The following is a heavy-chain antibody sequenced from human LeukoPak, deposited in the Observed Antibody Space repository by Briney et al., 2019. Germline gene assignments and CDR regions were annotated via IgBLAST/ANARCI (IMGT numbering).Heavy chain of an antibody. J-gene: IGHJ6*02. D-gene: IGHD2/OR15-2a*01. V-gene: IGHV3-7*05. Sequence: GGSLRLSCAASGFTLSSYWMSWVRQAPGKGLEWVANINQDGSEKYHVDSVKGRFTISIDNAKNSLSLQMNSLRAEDTAVYYCARDFYGPYYYYGMDVWGQGTTVTVSS. CDR3: ARDFYGPYYYYGMDV. CDR2: INQDGSEK. CDR1: GFTLSSYW.